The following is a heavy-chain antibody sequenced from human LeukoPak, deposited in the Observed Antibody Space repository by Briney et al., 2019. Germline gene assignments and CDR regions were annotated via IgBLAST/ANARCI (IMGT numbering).Heavy chain of an antibody. CDR1: GFTFSQYA. CDR2: ISYDGNNK. V-gene: IGHV3-30-3*01. CDR3: ARDFDSSGYQTDY. D-gene: IGHD3-22*01. J-gene: IGHJ4*02. Sequence: PGRSLRLSCAASGFTFSQYAMNWVRQAPGKGLEWVAVISYDGNNKYYADSVKGRFTISRDNSKNTLYLQMNSLRAEDTAVYYCARDFDSSGYQTDYWGQGTLVTVSS.